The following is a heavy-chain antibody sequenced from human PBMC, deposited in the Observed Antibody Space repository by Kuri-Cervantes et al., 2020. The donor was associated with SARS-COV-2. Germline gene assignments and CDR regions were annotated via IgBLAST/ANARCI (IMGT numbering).Heavy chain of an antibody. CDR1: GYSFTTYW. V-gene: IGHV5-51*01. J-gene: IGHJ6*02. Sequence: GESLKISCKGSGYSFTTYWIGWVRQMPGKGLEWMGIVYPGDSETRYSPSFQGHVTISADKSISTAYLQWSSLKASDTAMYYCARRPDSSGYNYYYYYGMDVWGQGTTVTVSS. D-gene: IGHD3-22*01. CDR3: ARRPDSSGYNYYYYYGMDV. CDR2: VYPGDSET.